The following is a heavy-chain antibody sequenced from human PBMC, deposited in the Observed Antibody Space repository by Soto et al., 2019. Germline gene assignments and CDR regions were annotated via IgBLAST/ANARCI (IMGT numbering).Heavy chain of an antibody. V-gene: IGHV4-59*01. CDR2: IYNSGST. CDR1: GGSISDYY. J-gene: IGHJ4*02. CDR3: ARDQNGSPHFDY. D-gene: IGHD1-26*01. Sequence: QVQLQESGPGLVKPSETLSLTCSVSGGSISDYYWSWIRQPPGRGLEWIGYIYNSGSTNYNPSLKSRVTISVDTSKNLFSLKLSSVTAADTAVYYCARDQNGSPHFDYWGQGTLVTVSS.